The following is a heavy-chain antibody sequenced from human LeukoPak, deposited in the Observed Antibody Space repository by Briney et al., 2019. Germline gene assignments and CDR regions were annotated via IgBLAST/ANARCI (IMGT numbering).Heavy chain of an antibody. CDR2: ISGSGFT. V-gene: IGHV3-23*01. J-gene: IGHJ3*02. Sequence: PGGSLRLSCATSGFSFNNYVMNWVRQAPGKGLEWVSSISGSGFTYYPDSVKGRFIISRDSSNNTLFLQMNSLRAEDSALYFCAKGSQASPRTMLDAFDMWGQGTVVIVSS. CDR1: GFSFNNYV. D-gene: IGHD1-7*01. CDR3: AKGSQASPRTMLDAFDM.